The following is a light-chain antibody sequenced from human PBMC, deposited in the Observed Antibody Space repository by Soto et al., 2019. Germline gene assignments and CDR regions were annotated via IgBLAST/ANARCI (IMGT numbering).Light chain of an antibody. V-gene: IGKV1-5*01. Sequence: DIQITQSPSTLSASVGDRVTNTCRASQSTSTWLAWYQQRPGKTPKLLISEASKLESVVPSRFSGNGSGTEFTLTLRILQPDDLATYYCQQDSTYPYAFGPGTKAVIK. CDR2: EAS. CDR1: QSTSTW. J-gene: IGKJ1*01. CDR3: QQDSTYPYA.